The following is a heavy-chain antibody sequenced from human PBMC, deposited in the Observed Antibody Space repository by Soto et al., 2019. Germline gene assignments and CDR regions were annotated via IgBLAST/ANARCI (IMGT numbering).Heavy chain of an antibody. CDR2: ITSSGGST. Sequence: EVHLLESGGGLVQPGGALRLSCAASGFTFSNYAMSWVRQAPGKGLEWVSTITSSGGSTYYADSVKGRFTISRDNSKNTLYLQMNSLRAEDTALYYCAKVGPSVRSPADYWGQGTLVTVSS. CDR1: GFTFSNYA. CDR3: AKVGPSVRSPADY. V-gene: IGHV3-23*01. J-gene: IGHJ4*02. D-gene: IGHD1-26*01.